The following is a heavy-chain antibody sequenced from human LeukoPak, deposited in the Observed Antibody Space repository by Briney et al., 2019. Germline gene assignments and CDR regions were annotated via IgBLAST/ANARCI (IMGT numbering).Heavy chain of an antibody. CDR2: INSDGSTA. V-gene: IGHV3-74*01. CDR3: ARGRQGGFFDY. J-gene: IGHJ4*02. CDR1: GFIFSSYW. D-gene: IGHD3-16*01. Sequence: GGSLRLSCAASGFIFSSYWMHWVRQAPGKGLVWVSRINSDGSTATYADSVKGRFTISRDNAKNTLYLQMNSLRVEDTAVYYCARGRQGGFFDYWGQGVLVTVSS.